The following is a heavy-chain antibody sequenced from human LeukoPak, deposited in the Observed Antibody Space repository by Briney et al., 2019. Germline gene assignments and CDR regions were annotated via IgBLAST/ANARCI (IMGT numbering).Heavy chain of an antibody. CDR1: GFTFSSYG. CDR3: ARDRPNGKAAVADSLDY. CDR2: IWYDGSNK. J-gene: IGHJ4*02. Sequence: PGGSLRLSCAASGFTFSSYGMHWVRQAPGKGLEWVAVIWYDGSNKYYADSVKGRFTISRDNSKNTLYLQMNSLRAEDTAVYYCARDRPNGKAAVADSLDYWGQGTLVTVSS. D-gene: IGHD6-19*01. V-gene: IGHV3-33*01.